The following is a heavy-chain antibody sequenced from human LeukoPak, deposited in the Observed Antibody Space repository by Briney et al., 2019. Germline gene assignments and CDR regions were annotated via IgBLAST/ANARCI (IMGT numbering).Heavy chain of an antibody. D-gene: IGHD2-2*01. CDR2: INNDGGST. CDR1: GFTFSSFW. CDR3: AREPSICGSTTC. J-gene: IGHJ4*02. Sequence: PGGSLRLSCGASGFTFSSFWMHWVRQAPGKGLVWVPRINNDGGSTNYADSVKGRFTISRDNAKNTLYLQMNSLRVEDTAVYYCAREPSICGSTTCWGQGTLVTVSS. V-gene: IGHV3-74*01.